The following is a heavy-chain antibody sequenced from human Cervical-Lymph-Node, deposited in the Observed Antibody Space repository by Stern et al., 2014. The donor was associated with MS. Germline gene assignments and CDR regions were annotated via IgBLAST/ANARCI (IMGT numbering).Heavy chain of an antibody. J-gene: IGHJ4*02. CDR3: VRGRSIFDS. CDR1: GDSISSGDYY. CDR2: IFYTGST. Sequence: VQLVESGPGLVTPSQTLSLTCTVSGDSISSGDYYWSWIRQTPGKGLEWMGFIFYTGSTYYNPSLKSRLTISVDTSKNTFSLKLNSVTAADTAVYYCVRGRSIFDSWGQGTLVAVSS. V-gene: IGHV4-30-4*01. D-gene: IGHD6-6*01.